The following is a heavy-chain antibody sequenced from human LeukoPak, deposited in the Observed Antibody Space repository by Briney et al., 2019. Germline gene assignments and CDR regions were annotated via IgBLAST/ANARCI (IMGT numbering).Heavy chain of an antibody. V-gene: IGHV3-30*02. Sequence: GGSLRLSCAASGFTFSSYGMHWVRQAPGKGLEWVAFIRYDGSNKYYADSVKGRFTISRDNSKNRLYLQMNSLRAEDTAVYYCAREPPDTAMVSGRDDAFDIWGQGTMVTVSS. CDR2: IRYDGSNK. D-gene: IGHD5-18*01. CDR1: GFTFSSYG. CDR3: AREPPDTAMVSGRDDAFDI. J-gene: IGHJ3*02.